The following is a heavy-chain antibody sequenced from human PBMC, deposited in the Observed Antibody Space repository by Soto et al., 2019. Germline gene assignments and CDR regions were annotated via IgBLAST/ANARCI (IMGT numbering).Heavy chain of an antibody. J-gene: IGHJ3*02. CDR3: AEEWLVIDAFDI. CDR1: GFSFDDYA. V-gene: IGHV3-23*01. Sequence: GGSLRLSCAASGFSFDDYAMTWVRQATGKGLEWVSAISGSGGSTYYADSVKGRFTISRDNSKNTLYLQMNSLRAEDTAVYYCAEEWLVIDAFDIWGQGTMVTVSS. CDR2: ISGSGGST. D-gene: IGHD6-19*01.